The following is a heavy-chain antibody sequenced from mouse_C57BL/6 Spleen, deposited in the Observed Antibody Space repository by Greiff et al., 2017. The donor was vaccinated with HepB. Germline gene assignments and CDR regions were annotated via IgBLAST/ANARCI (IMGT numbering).Heavy chain of an antibody. D-gene: IGHD1-1*01. CDR2: IDPSDSYT. V-gene: IGHV1-50*01. Sequence: QVQLQQPGAELVKPGASVKLSCKASGYTFTSYWMQWVKQRPGQGLEWIGEIDPSDSYTNYNQKFKGKATLTVDTSSSTAYMQLSSLTSEDSAVYYCASYCGSRSAWFAYWGQGTLVTVSA. J-gene: IGHJ3*01. CDR3: ASYCGSRSAWFAY. CDR1: GYTFTSYW.